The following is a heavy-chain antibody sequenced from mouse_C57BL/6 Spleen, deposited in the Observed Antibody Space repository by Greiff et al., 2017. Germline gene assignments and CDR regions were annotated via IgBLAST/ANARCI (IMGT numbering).Heavy chain of an antibody. CDR2: IYPGDGDT. V-gene: IGHV1-82*01. CDR1: GYAFSSSW. CDR3: AREGSNYSFDY. Sequence: VKVVESGPELVKPGASVKISCKASGYAFSSSWMNWVKQRPGKGLEWIGRIYPGDGDTNYNGKFKGKATLTADKSSSTAYMQLSSLPSEDSAVYFCAREGSNYSFDYWGQGTTLTVSS. J-gene: IGHJ2*01. D-gene: IGHD2-5*01.